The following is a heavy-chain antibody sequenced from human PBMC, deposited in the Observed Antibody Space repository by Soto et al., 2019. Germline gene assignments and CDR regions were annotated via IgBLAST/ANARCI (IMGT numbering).Heavy chain of an antibody. CDR3: AREYGDYWEY. Sequence: PSGTLSLTCTVSGGSISSYYWSWIRQPPGKGLEWIGYIYYSGSTNYNPSLKSRVTISVDTSKNQFSLKLSSVTAADTAVYYCAREYGDYWEYWGQGTLVTVSS. CDR1: GGSISSYY. CDR2: IYYSGST. V-gene: IGHV4-59*01. J-gene: IGHJ4*02. D-gene: IGHD4-17*01.